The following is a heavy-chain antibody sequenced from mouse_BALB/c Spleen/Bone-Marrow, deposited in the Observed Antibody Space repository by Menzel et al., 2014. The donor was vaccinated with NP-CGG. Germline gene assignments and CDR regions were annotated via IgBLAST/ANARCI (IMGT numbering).Heavy chain of an antibody. CDR1: GYSFTTYW. J-gene: IGHJ3*01. CDR2: INPSNGRT. Sequence: QVQLQQSEAELVKPGASVRLSCKASGYSFTTYWIHWVKQRPGQGLEWIGEINPSNGRTNYNEKFKSKATLTVDKSSSTAYTQLSSLTSEDSAVYYCARYDGPAWFAYWGQGTLVTVSA. D-gene: IGHD2-3*01. CDR3: ARYDGPAWFAY. V-gene: IGHV1S81*02.